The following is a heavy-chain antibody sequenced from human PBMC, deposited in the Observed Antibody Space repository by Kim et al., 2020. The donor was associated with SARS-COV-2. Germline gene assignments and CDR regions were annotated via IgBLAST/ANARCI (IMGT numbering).Heavy chain of an antibody. CDR3: ASARTYYYDSSGYYQLDY. Sequence: VKGRFTISRDNSKNTLYLQRNSLRDEDTAVYYCASARTYYYDSSGYYQLDYWGQGTLVTVSS. D-gene: IGHD3-22*01. V-gene: IGHV3-30*07. J-gene: IGHJ4*02.